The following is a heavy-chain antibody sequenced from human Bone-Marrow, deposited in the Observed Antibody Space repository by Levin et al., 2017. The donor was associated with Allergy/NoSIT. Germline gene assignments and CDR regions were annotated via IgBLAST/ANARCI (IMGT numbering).Heavy chain of an antibody. CDR1: GGTFSSYA. V-gene: IGHV1-69*06. D-gene: IGHD3-3*01. Sequence: KISCKASGGTFSSYAISWVRQAPGQGLEWMGGIIPIFGTANYAQKFQGRVTITADKSTSTAYMELSSLRSEDTAVYYCARVPPDYDFWSGYYVGAFDIWGQGTMVTVSS. CDR2: IIPIFGTA. CDR3: ARVPPDYDFWSGYYVGAFDI. J-gene: IGHJ3*02.